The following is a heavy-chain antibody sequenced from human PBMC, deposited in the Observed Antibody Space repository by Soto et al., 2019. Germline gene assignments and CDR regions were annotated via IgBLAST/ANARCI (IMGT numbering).Heavy chain of an antibody. CDR3: ARSASIVATISYPWRINTAMAYFDY. CDR1: GGSFSGDY. J-gene: IGHJ4*02. V-gene: IGHV4-34*01. D-gene: IGHD5-12*01. Sequence: KPSETLSLTCAVYGGSFSGDYWSWIRQPPGKGQEWIGEINQSGRTNYNPSLKSRVTISVDTSKHPFSLKLSSVTAADTAVYYCARSASIVATISYPWRINTAMAYFDYWGQGTLVTVSS. CDR2: INQSGRT.